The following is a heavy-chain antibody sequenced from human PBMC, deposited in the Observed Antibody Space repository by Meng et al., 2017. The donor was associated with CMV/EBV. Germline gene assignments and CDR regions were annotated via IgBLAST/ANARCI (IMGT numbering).Heavy chain of an antibody. D-gene: IGHD1-26*01. J-gene: IGHJ4*02. Sequence: GESLKISCAASGFTFSSYSMNWVRQAPGKGLEWVSSISSSSSYIYYADSVKGRFTISRDNAKNSLYLQMNSLRAEDTAVYYCARAPPWDECDYWGQGTLVTVSS. CDR3: ARAPPWDECDY. CDR1: GFTFSSYS. CDR2: ISSSSSYI. V-gene: IGHV3-21*01.